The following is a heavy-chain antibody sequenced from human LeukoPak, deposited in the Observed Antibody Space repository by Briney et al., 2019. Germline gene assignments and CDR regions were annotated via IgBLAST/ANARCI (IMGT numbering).Heavy chain of an antibody. CDR3: AKDTQIAPRPTYFHY. D-gene: IGHD6-6*01. Sequence: GGSLRLSCAASGFTFSSYAMSWVRQAPGKGLEWVSGISGSGGSTYYADSVRGRFTISRDNSKSTLYLQIKSLRAEDTAVYYCAKDTQIAPRPTYFHYWGQGTLVTVSS. CDR2: ISGSGGST. V-gene: IGHV3-23*01. J-gene: IGHJ4*02. CDR1: GFTFSSYA.